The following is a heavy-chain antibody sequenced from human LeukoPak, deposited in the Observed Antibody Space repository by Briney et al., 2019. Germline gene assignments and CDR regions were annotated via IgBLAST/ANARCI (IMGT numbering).Heavy chain of an antibody. V-gene: IGHV1-2*02. J-gene: IGHJ4*02. CDR1: GYTFTGYY. Sequence: ASVKVSCKASGYTFTGYYMHWVRQAPGQGLEGMGWINPNSGGTNYAQKFQGRVTMTRDTSISTAYMELSRLRSDDTAVYYCARDPDLEWSTKTEFDYWGQGTLVTVSS. CDR3: ARDPDLEWSTKTEFDY. D-gene: IGHD3-3*01. CDR2: INPNSGGT.